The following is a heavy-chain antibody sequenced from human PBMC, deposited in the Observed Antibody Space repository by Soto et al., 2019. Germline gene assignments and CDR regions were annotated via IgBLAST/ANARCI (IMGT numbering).Heavy chain of an antibody. CDR1: GFTFSMYW. Sequence: GGSLRLSCAASGFTFSMYWMHWVRQVPGKGPEWVSRINDDGSSTNYADSVKGRFTISRDNAKNTLYLQMNDLRAEDAAVYYCTRGPRSTSTGTGAFWGQGTLVTVSS. J-gene: IGHJ4*02. D-gene: IGHD1-1*01. CDR3: TRGPRSTSTGTGAF. CDR2: INDDGSST. V-gene: IGHV3-74*01.